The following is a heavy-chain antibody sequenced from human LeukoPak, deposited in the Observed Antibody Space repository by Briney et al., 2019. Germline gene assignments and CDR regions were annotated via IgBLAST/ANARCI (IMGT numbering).Heavy chain of an antibody. J-gene: IGHJ3*02. D-gene: IGHD3-10*01. V-gene: IGHV4-59*01. CDR1: GGSFSGYY. CDR2: IYYSGST. Sequence: KTSETLSLTCAVYGGSFSGYYWSWIRQPPGKGLEWIGYIYYSGSTNYNPSLKSRVTISVDTSKNQFSLKLSSVTAAGTAVYYCARLPGDDAFDIWGQGTMVTVSS. CDR3: ARLPGDDAFDI.